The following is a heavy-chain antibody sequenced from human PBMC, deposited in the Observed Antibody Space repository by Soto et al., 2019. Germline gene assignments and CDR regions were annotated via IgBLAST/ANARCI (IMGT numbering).Heavy chain of an antibody. V-gene: IGHV4-59*01. J-gene: IGHJ4*02. CDR2: IYFNGNT. D-gene: IGHD3-16*01. CDR3: ASVTFGGVVLAH. CDR1: AASFSKYY. Sequence: SETLSLTCTVSAASFSKYYWSWIRQPPGKGLEWIGYIYFNGNTNYNPSLKRRVAISIDTSKKQISLNLTSVTDADTAVYYCASVTFGGVVLAHWGQGTLVT.